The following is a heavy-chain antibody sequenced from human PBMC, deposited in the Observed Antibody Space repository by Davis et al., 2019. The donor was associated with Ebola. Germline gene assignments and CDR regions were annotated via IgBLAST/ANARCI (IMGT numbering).Heavy chain of an antibody. D-gene: IGHD4-17*01. CDR2: ISVRSIT. CDR1: GFIFSSYA. J-gene: IGHJ5*02. Sequence: PGGSLTLSCAASGFIFSSYAMSWVRQAPGKGLEWVSSISVRSITDHADSVKARFTITRDNSKNTLYLQMNSLRAEDTAVYDCAKVHPPTAVTTGWFDPWGQGTLVTVSS. V-gene: IGHV3-23*01. CDR3: AKVHPPTAVTTGWFDP.